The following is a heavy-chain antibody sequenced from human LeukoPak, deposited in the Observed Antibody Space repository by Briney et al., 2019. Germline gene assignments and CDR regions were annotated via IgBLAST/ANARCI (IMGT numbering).Heavy chain of an antibody. Sequence: PGGSLRLSCAASGFTVSSNYMTWVRQAPGKGLEWVSVIYSGGSTYYTDSVKGRFTIPRDNSKNTLYLQMNNLRAEDTAVYYCATARGVFDIWGQGTMVTVSS. D-gene: IGHD2-15*01. CDR1: GFTVSSNY. CDR2: IYSGGST. V-gene: IGHV3-66*01. CDR3: ATARGVFDI. J-gene: IGHJ3*02.